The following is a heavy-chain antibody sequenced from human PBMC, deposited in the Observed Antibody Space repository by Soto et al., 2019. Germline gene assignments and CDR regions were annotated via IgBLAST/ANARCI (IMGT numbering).Heavy chain of an antibody. V-gene: IGHV3-7*03. Sequence: EVQLVESGGGLVQPGGSLRLSCAASGFSFSNSWMSWVRQAPGKGLEWVANIKEDGSEKYYVDSVKGRFTISRDNAKISLYLQMNSLRAEDTAVYYCARNFGGNSAYWGQGTLVTVSS. J-gene: IGHJ4*02. D-gene: IGHD2-15*01. CDR3: ARNFGGNSAY. CDR1: GFSFSNSW. CDR2: IKEDGSEK.